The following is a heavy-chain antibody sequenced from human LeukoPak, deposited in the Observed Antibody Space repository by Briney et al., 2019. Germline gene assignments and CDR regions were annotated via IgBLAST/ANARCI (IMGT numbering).Heavy chain of an antibody. Sequence: SETLSLTCAVYGGSFSGYYWSWIRQPPGKGLEWIGEINHSRSTNYNPSLKSRVTISVDTSKNQFSLKLSSVTAADTAVYYCARRGGSCYSFDYWGQGTLVTVSS. CDR1: GGSFSGYY. CDR2: INHSRST. D-gene: IGHD2-15*01. CDR3: ARRGGSCYSFDY. V-gene: IGHV4-34*01. J-gene: IGHJ4*02.